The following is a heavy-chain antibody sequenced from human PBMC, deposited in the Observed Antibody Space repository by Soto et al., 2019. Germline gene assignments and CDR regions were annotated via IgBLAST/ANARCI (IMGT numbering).Heavy chain of an antibody. V-gene: IGHV3-30*18. Sequence: QVQLVESGGGVVQPGRSLRLSCAASGFTFSSYGMHWVRQAPGKGLEWVAVISYDGSNKYYADSVKGRFTISRDNSKNTLYLQMNSLRAEDTAVYYCAKDYKLAYSNYYYSGMDVWGQGTTVTVSS. J-gene: IGHJ6*02. CDR2: ISYDGSNK. CDR3: AKDYKLAYSNYYYSGMDV. CDR1: GFTFSSYG. D-gene: IGHD3-10*01.